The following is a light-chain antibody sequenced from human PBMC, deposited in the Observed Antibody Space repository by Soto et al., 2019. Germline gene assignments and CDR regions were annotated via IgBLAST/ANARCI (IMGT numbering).Light chain of an antibody. CDR2: DAS. J-gene: IGKJ2*01. Sequence: DIQMTQSPSTLSAAVGDGVTITCRASQHISVWLAWYQQRPGKAPKFLIYDASSLETGVPSRFSGSGSGTEFTLTIRSLQPDDFGTYYCQQYDSSSPTFGQGTKLEIK. V-gene: IGKV1-5*01. CDR1: QHISVW. CDR3: QQYDSSSPT.